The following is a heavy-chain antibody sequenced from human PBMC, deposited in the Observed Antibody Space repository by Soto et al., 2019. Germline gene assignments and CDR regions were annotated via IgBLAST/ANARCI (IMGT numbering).Heavy chain of an antibody. CDR2: IIPIFGTA. CDR3: ARVLGYSYVDYYGMDV. Sequence: GASVKVSCKASGGTFSSYAISWVRQAPGQGLEWMGGIIPIFGTANYAQKFQGRVTITADESTSTAYMELSSLRSEDTAVYYCARVLGYSYVDYYGMDVWGQGTLVTVSS. D-gene: IGHD5-18*01. J-gene: IGHJ6*02. V-gene: IGHV1-69*13. CDR1: GGTFSSYA.